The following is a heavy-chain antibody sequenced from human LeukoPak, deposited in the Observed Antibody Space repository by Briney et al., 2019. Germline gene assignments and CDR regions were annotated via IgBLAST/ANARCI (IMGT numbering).Heavy chain of an antibody. Sequence: PSETLSVTCTVSGGSISGYYWSWIRQPPGKGLEWIGYIYYSGSTNYNPSLKSRVTISVDTSKNQFSLKLSSVTAADTAVYYCARAGGYDQLDYYYGMDVWGKGTTVTVSS. V-gene: IGHV4-59*01. D-gene: IGHD5-12*01. J-gene: IGHJ6*04. CDR3: ARAGGYDQLDYYYGMDV. CDR1: GGSISGYY. CDR2: IYYSGST.